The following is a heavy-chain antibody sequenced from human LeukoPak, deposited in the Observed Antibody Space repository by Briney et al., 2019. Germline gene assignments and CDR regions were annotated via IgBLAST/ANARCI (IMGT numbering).Heavy chain of an antibody. CDR1: GFTFSDYY. V-gene: IGHV3-11*04. CDR2: ISSSGSTI. D-gene: IGHD1-26*01. J-gene: IGHJ4*02. Sequence: GGSLRLSCAASGFTFSDYYMSWIRQAPGKGLEWVSYISSSGSTIYYADSVKGRFTISRDNAKNSLYLQMNSLRAEDTAVYYCARDWSSGSSRLMDYWGQGTLVTVSS. CDR3: ARDWSSGSSRLMDY.